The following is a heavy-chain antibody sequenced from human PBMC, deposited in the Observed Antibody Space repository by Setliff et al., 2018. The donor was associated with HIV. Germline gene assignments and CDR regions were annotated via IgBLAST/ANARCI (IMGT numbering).Heavy chain of an antibody. CDR3: ARSPRIGVAGEFEY. J-gene: IGHJ4*02. D-gene: IGHD6-19*01. CDR1: GDSISTDY. CDR2: IYNSAST. V-gene: IGHV4-4*09. Sequence: PSETLSLTCTVSGDSISTDYWTWIRQPPGKGLEWIGYIYNSASTSYNPSLKCRVTISVDTSKNQFSLKLSSVTAADTAVYYCARSPRIGVAGEFEYWGQGTLVTVSS.